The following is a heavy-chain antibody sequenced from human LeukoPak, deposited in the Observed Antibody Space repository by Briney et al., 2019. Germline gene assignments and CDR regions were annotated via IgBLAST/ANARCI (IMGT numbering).Heavy chain of an antibody. D-gene: IGHD7-27*01. V-gene: IGHV3-48*01. CDR1: GFTFTTYS. CDR2: ISASGSPI. Sequence: GGSLRLSCAASGFTFTTYSMNWVRQAPGKGLEWLSYISASGSPIYYADSVKGRFTISRDNAKNSLYPQLNSLRAEETAVYYCARDENWAFNYWDQGSLVTVSS. CDR3: ARDENWAFNY. J-gene: IGHJ4*02.